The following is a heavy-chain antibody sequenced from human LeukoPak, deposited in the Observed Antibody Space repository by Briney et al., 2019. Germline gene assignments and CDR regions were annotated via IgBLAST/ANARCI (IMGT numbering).Heavy chain of an antibody. CDR1: GFAFVSYW. CDR2: IYPDHSGT. CDR3: ARSAAARRGLYFDY. D-gene: IGHD6-6*01. V-gene: IGHV5-51*01. Sequence: SLQISSKGSGFAFVSYWIGWVRQMPAKGLEWRGMIYPDHSGTRYSPSFQGQVTISADNSITTASLQWSSLKASDTPMYYCARSAAARRGLYFDYWGQGTLVTISS. J-gene: IGHJ4*02.